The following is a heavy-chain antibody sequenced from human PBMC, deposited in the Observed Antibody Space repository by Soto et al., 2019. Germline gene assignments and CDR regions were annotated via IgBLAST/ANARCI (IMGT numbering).Heavy chain of an antibody. CDR1: RFTFSSYG. CDR3: SSGSPVSFDY. V-gene: IGHV3-30*03. CDR2: ISYDGSNK. J-gene: IGHJ4*02. D-gene: IGHD1-26*01. Sequence: QVQLVESGGSVVQPGRSLRLSCAASRFTFSSYGMNWVRQAPGKGLEWVAVISYDGSNKYYADSVKGRFTISRDNSKNTLYLQMNSLRAEDTAVYYCSSGSPVSFDYWGQGTLVTVSS.